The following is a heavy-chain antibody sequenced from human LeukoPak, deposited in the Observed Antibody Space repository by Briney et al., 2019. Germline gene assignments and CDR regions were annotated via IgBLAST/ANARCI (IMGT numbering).Heavy chain of an antibody. J-gene: IGHJ4*02. V-gene: IGHV5-51*01. CDR2: IYPCYSDP. CDR1: GYRLTCYW. CDR3: ARLDRGNDY. Sequence: GESLKIYCKGSGYRLTCYWLGWVRPMPGEGLEWKGIIYPCYSDPRYSPPLQGQDTISDDKSISTAYMQRSSLKASDTAMYYCARLDRGNDYWGQGTLVTVSS. D-gene: IGHD1-1*01.